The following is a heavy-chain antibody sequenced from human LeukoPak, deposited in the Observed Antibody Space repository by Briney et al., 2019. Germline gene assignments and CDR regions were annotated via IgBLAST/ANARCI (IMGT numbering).Heavy chain of an antibody. CDR1: GYTFTSYG. J-gene: IGHJ4*02. V-gene: IGHV1-2*02. CDR2: INPNSGGT. D-gene: IGHD1-26*01. Sequence: AASVKVSCKASGYTFTSYGISWVRQAPGQGLEWMGWINPNSGGTNYAQKFQGRVTMTRDTSISTAYMELSRLRSDDTAVYYCARVIFRSGSYYGASLCYWGQGTLVTVSS. CDR3: ARVIFRSGSYYGASLCY.